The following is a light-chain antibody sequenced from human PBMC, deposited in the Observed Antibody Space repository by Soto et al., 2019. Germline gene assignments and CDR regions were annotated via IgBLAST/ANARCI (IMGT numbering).Light chain of an antibody. J-gene: IGLJ3*02. CDR3: SSHAGINNVV. CDR2: EVT. V-gene: IGLV2-8*01. CDR1: RSDVGGYNY. Sequence: QSALTQPPSASGSPGQSVTISCTGTRSDVGGYNYVSWYQQHPGKAPRLMIYEVTKRPSGVPARFSGSKSGNTASLTVSGLQAEVEAHYYCSSHAGINNVVFGGGTKLTVL.